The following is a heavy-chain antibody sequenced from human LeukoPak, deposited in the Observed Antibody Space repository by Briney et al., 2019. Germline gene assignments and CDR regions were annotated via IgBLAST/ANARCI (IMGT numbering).Heavy chain of an antibody. D-gene: IGHD4-23*01. CDR2: ISGDGGST. CDR1: GFTFDDYA. V-gene: IGHV3-43*02. Sequence: GGSLRLSCAASGFTFDDYAMHWVRQAPGKGLEWVSLISGDGGSTYHADSVKGRFTISRDNSKNSLYLQMNSLGTEDTALYYCAKDTSGDYGGNQWGQGTLVTVSS. CDR3: AKDTSGDYGGNQ. J-gene: IGHJ4*02.